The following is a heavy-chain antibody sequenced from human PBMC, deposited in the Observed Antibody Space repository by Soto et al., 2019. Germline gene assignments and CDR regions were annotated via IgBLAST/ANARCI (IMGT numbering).Heavy chain of an antibody. J-gene: IGHJ5*02. CDR1: GYTFTTYG. CDR2: IGAYNGNT. V-gene: IGHV1-18*01. Sequence: ASVKLYCKASGYTFTTYGISWVRQAPGQGLEWMGWIGAYNGNTNYAQKLQGRVTMTTDTSTSTAYMELRSLRSDDTAVYYCARVESLSDYVYNWFDPWGQGTLVTVSS. D-gene: IGHD4-17*01. CDR3: ARVESLSDYVYNWFDP.